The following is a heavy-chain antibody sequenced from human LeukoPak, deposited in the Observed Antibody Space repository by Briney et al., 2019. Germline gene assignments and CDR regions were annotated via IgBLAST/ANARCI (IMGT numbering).Heavy chain of an antibody. J-gene: IGHJ4*02. Sequence: SETLSLTCTVSGGSISSYYWSWIRQPPGKGLEWIGYIYYSGSTYYNPSLKSRVTISVDTSKNQFSLKLSSVTAADTAVYYCARGGTRRYFDYWGQGTLVTVSS. CDR1: GGSISSYY. CDR3: ARGGTRRYFDY. D-gene: IGHD1-1*01. V-gene: IGHV4-59*12. CDR2: IYYSGST.